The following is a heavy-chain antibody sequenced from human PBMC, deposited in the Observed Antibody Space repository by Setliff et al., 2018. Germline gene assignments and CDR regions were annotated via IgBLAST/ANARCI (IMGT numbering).Heavy chain of an antibody. J-gene: IGHJ4*02. CDR2: VYYSGTA. D-gene: IGHD3-16*01. CDR1: GGSFTPYY. CDR3: ARLPNYVWGSPVDY. Sequence: TSETLSLTCTVSGGSFTPYYWSWIRQPPGKGLEWIGYVYYSGTAYYNPSLKSRVTVIVDTSKNQFSLTLSSVTAADTAVYYCARLPNYVWGSPVDYWGQGTLVTVSS. V-gene: IGHV4-59*08.